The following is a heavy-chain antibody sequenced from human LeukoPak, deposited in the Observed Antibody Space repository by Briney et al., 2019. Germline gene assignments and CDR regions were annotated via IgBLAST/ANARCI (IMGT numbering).Heavy chain of an antibody. CDR2: INPSSGGT. V-gene: IGHV1-2*02. CDR1: GYTFTGYY. Sequence: ASVKVSCKASGYTFTGYYMHWVRQAPGQGLEWMGWINPSSGGTNYAQKFQGRVTMTRDTSISTAYMELSRLRSDDTAVYYCARPSPYYYDSSGYYGDWGQGTLVTVSS. J-gene: IGHJ4*02. D-gene: IGHD3-22*01. CDR3: ARPSPYYYDSSGYYGD.